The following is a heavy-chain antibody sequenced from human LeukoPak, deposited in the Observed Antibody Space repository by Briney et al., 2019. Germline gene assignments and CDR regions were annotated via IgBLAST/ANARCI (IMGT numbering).Heavy chain of an antibody. D-gene: IGHD3-10*01. J-gene: IGHJ3*01. V-gene: IGHV3-66*04. Sequence: GGSLRLSCAASGFTVSSNYMSWVRQAPGKGLEWVSVIYSGGSTYYADSVKGRFIISRDNSETTLYLQMNSLRVDDTAEYYCAKHPTMVRGVDDGLDLWGQGTMVAVSS. CDR2: IYSGGST. CDR3: AKHPTMVRGVDDGLDL. CDR1: GFTVSSNY.